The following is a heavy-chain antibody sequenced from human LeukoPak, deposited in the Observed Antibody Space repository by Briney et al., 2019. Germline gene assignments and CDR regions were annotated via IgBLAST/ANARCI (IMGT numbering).Heavy chain of an antibody. J-gene: IGHJ3*02. D-gene: IGHD6-6*01. Sequence: GALRLSCAASGFTFRSYSMNWVRQAPGKGLEWVAFIRYDGSNKYYADSVKGRFTISRDNSKNTLYLQMNSLGAEDTAVYYCAKSYSSSSPVYDAFDIWGQGTMVTVSS. V-gene: IGHV3-30*02. CDR3: AKSYSSSSPVYDAFDI. CDR1: GFTFRSYS. CDR2: IRYDGSNK.